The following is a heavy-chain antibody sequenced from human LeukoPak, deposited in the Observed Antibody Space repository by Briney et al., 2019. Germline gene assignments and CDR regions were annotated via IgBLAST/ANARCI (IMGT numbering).Heavy chain of an antibody. Sequence: PSETLSLTCTVSGYSISSGYYWGWIRQPPGKGLEWIGSIYHSGSTYYNPSLKSRVTISVDTSKNQFSLKLSSVTAADTAVYYCARDDLLHRNWFDPWGQGTLVTVSS. CDR3: ARDDLLHRNWFDP. V-gene: IGHV4-38-2*02. CDR1: GYSISSGYY. CDR2: IYHSGST. D-gene: IGHD3-22*01. J-gene: IGHJ5*02.